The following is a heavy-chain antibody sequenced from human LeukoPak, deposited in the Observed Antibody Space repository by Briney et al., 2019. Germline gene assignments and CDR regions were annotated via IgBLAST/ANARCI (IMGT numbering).Heavy chain of an antibody. J-gene: IGHJ5*02. Sequence: PSETLSLTCAVYGGSFSGYYWSWIRQPPGKGLEWIGEINHSGSTNYNPSLKSRVTISVDTSKNQFSLKLSSVTAADTAVYYCATLRGAVIATKNWFDPWGQGTLVTVSS. CDR2: INHSGST. CDR1: GGSFSGYY. CDR3: ATLRGAVIATKNWFDP. V-gene: IGHV4-34*01. D-gene: IGHD3-16*02.